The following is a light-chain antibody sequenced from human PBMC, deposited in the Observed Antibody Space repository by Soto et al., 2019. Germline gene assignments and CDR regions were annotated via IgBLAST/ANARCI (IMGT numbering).Light chain of an antibody. CDR2: EVS. V-gene: IGLV2-14*01. CDR3: SSYTTSSIV. J-gene: IGLJ1*01. Sequence: QSVPTQPASVSGSPGQSITLSCTGTSSDVGGYKYVSWYQHHPGKAPKLMIYEVSNRPSGVSNRFSGSKSGNTASLTISGLQAEDEADYYCSSYTTSSIVFGTGTKVTVL. CDR1: SSDVGGYKY.